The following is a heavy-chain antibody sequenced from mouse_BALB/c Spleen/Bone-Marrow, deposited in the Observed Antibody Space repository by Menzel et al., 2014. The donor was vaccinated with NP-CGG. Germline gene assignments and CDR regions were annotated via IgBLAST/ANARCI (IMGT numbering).Heavy chain of an antibody. CDR2: ILPGSGST. CDR1: GFTFSSYW. Sequence: VQLQQSGAELMKPGASVKMSCKATGFTFSSYWIEWVKQRPGHGLEWIEDILPGSGSTKYNEKFKGKATFTADTSSNTAYMQLSTLTPEDTAVYYGARGGHYYRYDGEVWGMDYWGQRTSVTVSS. V-gene: IGHV1-9*01. J-gene: IGHJ4*01. CDR3: ARGGHYYRYDGEVWGMDY. D-gene: IGHD2-14*01.